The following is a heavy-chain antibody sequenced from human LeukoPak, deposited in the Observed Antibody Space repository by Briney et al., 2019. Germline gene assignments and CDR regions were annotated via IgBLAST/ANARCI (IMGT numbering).Heavy chain of an antibody. CDR3: AVDRRFKIFDY. J-gene: IGHJ4*02. CDR2: IKPDGSED. CDR1: GFTFSSYG. Sequence: PGGSLRLSCAASGFTFSSYGMHWVRQAPGKGLEWVASIKPDGSEDFYADSVKGRFNISRGNTKNSLFLQMTNLKAEDTAVYYCAVDRRFKIFDYWGQGTLVTVSS. V-gene: IGHV3-7*01. D-gene: IGHD5-24*01.